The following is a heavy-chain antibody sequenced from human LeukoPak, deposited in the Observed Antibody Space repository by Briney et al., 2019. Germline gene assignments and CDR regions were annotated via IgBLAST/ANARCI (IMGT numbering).Heavy chain of an antibody. CDR2: INHSGST. D-gene: IGHD2-21*02. Sequence: PSETLSLTCAVYGGSFSGYYWNWIRQPPGKGLEWIGEINHSGSTNYNPSLKSRVTISVDTSKNQFSLKLSSVTAADTAVYYCARAAYCGGDCYLFDYWGQGTLVTVFS. V-gene: IGHV4-34*01. J-gene: IGHJ4*02. CDR1: GGSFSGYY. CDR3: ARAAYCGGDCYLFDY.